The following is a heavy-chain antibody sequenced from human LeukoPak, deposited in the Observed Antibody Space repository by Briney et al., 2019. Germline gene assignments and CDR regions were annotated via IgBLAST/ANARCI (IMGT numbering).Heavy chain of an antibody. CDR2: ITSTSSII. CDR1: GFSFSSHS. Sequence: PGGSLRLSCAASGFSFSSHSMNWVRQAPGKGLEWLSYITSTSSIIYYADSVKGRFTTSRDNAKNSVYLQMNSLRAEDTAVYYCARASGSYSDYWGQGTLVTVSS. V-gene: IGHV3-48*01. CDR3: ARASGSYSDY. J-gene: IGHJ4*02. D-gene: IGHD1-26*01.